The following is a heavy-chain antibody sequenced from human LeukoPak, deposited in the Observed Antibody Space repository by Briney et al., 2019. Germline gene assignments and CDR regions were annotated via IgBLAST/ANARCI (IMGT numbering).Heavy chain of an antibody. J-gene: IGHJ5*02. V-gene: IGHV1-18*01. CDR1: GYTFTSYG. D-gene: IGHD3-22*01. CDR3: ARDPYYYDSSGYYYVPGWFDP. Sequence: ASVKVSCKASGYTFTSYGISWVRQAPGQGLEWMGWISAYNGNTNYARKLQGRVTMTTDTSTSTAYMELRSLRSDDTAVYYCARDPYYYDSSGYYYVPGWFDPWGQGTLVTVSS. CDR2: ISAYNGNT.